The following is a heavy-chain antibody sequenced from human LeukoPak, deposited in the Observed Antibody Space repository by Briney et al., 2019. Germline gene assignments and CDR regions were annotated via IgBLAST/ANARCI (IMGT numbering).Heavy chain of an antibody. J-gene: IGHJ6*03. CDR3: ARARRALWFGELLHKYYYMDV. CDR2: IYYSGST. V-gene: IGHV4-39*01. CDR1: GGSISSSSYY. Sequence: PSETLSLTCTVSGGSISSSSYYWGWIRQPPGKGLEWIGSIYYSGSTYYNPPLKSRVTISVDTSKNQFSLKLSSVTAADTAVYYCARARRALWFGELLHKYYYMDVWGKGTTVTVSS. D-gene: IGHD3-10*01.